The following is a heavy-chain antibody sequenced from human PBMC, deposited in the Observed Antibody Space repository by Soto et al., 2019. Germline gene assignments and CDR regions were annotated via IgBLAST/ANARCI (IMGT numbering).Heavy chain of an antibody. J-gene: IGHJ4*02. D-gene: IGHD2-8*01. CDR3: RSPGYCTNGVCFNDY. CDR2: IIPILGIA. CDR1: GGTFSSYT. V-gene: IGHV1-69*02. Sequence: SVKVSCKASGGTFSSYTISWVRQAPGQGLEWMGRIIPILGIANYAQKFQGRVTITADKSTSTAYMELSSLRSEDTAVYYCRSPGYCTNGVCFNDYWGQGTLVTVSS.